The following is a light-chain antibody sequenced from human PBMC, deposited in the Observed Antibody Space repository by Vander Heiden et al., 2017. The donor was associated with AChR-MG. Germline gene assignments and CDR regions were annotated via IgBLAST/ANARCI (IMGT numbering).Light chain of an antibody. V-gene: IGKV2-28*01. CDR2: LGS. J-gene: IGKJ2*01. CDR1: QSRLNSNGYRY. CDR3: IQSLQTPYT. Sequence: DIVMTQSPLPLPVTPGEPASTSCRSSQSRLNSNGYRYLDWYLQKPGQSPQLLIYLGSSRASGVPDRFSGSGSGTDFTLKISRVEAEDVGVYYCIQSLQTPYTFGQGTKLEIK.